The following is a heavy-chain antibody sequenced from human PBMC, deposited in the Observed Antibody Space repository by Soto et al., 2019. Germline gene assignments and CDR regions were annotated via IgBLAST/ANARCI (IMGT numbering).Heavy chain of an antibody. D-gene: IGHD3-22*01. CDR2: INAGNGNT. CDR1: GYTFTSYS. V-gene: IGHV1-3*01. Sequence: ASVKVSCKASGYTFTSYSMHWVRQAPGQRLEWMGWINAGNGNTKYSQKFQGRVTITRDTSASTAYMELSSLRSEDTAVYYCARDNDSSGYYSDFDYWGQGTLVSVSS. CDR3: ARDNDSSGYYSDFDY. J-gene: IGHJ4*02.